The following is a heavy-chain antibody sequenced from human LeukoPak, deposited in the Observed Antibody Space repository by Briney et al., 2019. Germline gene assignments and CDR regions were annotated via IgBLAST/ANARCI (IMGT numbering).Heavy chain of an antibody. Sequence: GGSLRLSCAASGFTFSSYAMHWVRQAPGKGLEWVAVISYDGSNKYYADSVKGRFAISRDNSRNMLYLQMNSLRVEDTAVYYCVKGATTVTDPLFDYWGQGTLVTVSS. CDR1: GFTFSSYA. D-gene: IGHD4-11*01. CDR3: VKGATTVTDPLFDY. V-gene: IGHV3-30*09. J-gene: IGHJ4*02. CDR2: ISYDGSNK.